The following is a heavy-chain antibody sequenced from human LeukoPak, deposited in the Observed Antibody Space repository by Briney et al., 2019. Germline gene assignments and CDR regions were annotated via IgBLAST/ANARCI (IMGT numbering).Heavy chain of an antibody. D-gene: IGHD3-22*01. J-gene: IGHJ3*02. V-gene: IGHV4-59*01. CDR3: ASGKYYYDDSASINRASRTAPDT. Sequence: PSETLSLTCSVSGDSTTAYYWSWVRQSPGKGLEWLAYVYKSGQIGYNSSLRSRLFVSVGRSKTQFSLRLRSVTAADTAVYYCASGKYYYDDSASINRASRTAPDTWAQGTMVTVSS. CDR2: VYKSGQI. CDR1: GDSTTAYY.